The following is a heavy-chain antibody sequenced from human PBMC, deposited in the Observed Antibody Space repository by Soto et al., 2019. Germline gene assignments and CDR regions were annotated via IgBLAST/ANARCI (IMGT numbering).Heavy chain of an antibody. V-gene: IGHV4-4*02. CDR1: GYSISGNNW. CDR3: ARSNWFDP. Sequence: QVQLQESGPGLVKPSGTLSLTCAVSGYSISGNNWWSWVRQSPEKGLEWIGETHHSGSTNYNPSLKSRVTISVHQPKNQFSLKLSSVTAADTAVYYCARSNWFDPWGQGTLVTVSS. J-gene: IGHJ5*02. CDR2: THHSGST.